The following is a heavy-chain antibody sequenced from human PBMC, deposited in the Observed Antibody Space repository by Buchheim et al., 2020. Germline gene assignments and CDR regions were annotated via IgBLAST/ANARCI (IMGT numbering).Heavy chain of an antibody. D-gene: IGHD3-22*01. Sequence: QVQLVQSGAEVKKPGSSVKVSCKASGGTFSSYAISWVRQAPGQGLEWMGGIIPIFGTANYAQKFQGRVMITADESTSTAEMELSSLRSEDTAVYYCAGVGHYYDSSGYPTGDYWGQGTL. V-gene: IGHV1-69*01. CDR2: IIPIFGTA. J-gene: IGHJ4*02. CDR1: GGTFSSYA. CDR3: AGVGHYYDSSGYPTGDY.